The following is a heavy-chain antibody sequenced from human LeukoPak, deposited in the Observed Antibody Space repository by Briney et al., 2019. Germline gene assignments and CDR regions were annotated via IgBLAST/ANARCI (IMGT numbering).Heavy chain of an antibody. CDR3: ARPVMYSSGPFDY. CDR1: GYTFTSYA. J-gene: IGHJ4*02. CDR2: INAGNGNT. V-gene: IGHV1-3*01. D-gene: IGHD6-19*01. Sequence: ASVKVSCKASGYTFTSYAMHWVRQAPGQRLEWMGWINAGNGNTKYSQEFQGRVTITRDTSASTAYMELSSLRSEDTAVYYCARPVMYSSGPFDYWGQGTLVTVSS.